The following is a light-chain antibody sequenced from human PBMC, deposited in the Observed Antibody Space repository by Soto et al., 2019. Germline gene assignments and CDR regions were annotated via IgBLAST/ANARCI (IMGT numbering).Light chain of an antibody. CDR3: QQGHNWPPGAT. V-gene: IGKV3-15*01. CDR1: QSINSE. Sequence: EIVMTQSPATLSLSPGERAALSCRASQSINSELAWYQQKPGQPPRLLIYGASTRATGVPARFTGSESGSEFTLTISGLQSEDFAVYYCQQGHNWPPGATFGGGTKVEI. J-gene: IGKJ4*01. CDR2: GAS.